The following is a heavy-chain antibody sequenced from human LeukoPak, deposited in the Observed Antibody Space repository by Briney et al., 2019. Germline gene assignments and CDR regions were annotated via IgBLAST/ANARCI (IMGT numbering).Heavy chain of an antibody. D-gene: IGHD1-26*01. CDR2: ISSSSSTI. CDR1: GFTFSSYS. Sequence: GGSLRLSCAASGFTFSSYSMNWVRQAPGKGLEWVSYISSSSSTIYYADSVKGRFTISRENAKNSLYLQMNSLRDEDKAVYFCASEVGATTSVDAFDIWGQGTMVTVSS. V-gene: IGHV3-48*02. J-gene: IGHJ3*02. CDR3: ASEVGATTSVDAFDI.